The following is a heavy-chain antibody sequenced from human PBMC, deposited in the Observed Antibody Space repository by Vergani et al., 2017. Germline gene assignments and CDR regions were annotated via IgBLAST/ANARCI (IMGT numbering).Heavy chain of an antibody. D-gene: IGHD3-10*01. CDR1: FDSIRNLY. CDR2: IHYSENT. V-gene: IGHV4-59*11. CDR3: ARDTPRKAGGSGSPGGMDV. J-gene: IGHJ6*02. Sequence: QVQLQESGPGLVKSSETLSLTCSVSFDSIRNLYCNWIRQPPGKGLEWIGSIHYSENTNYNPSLKTRVTISVDTSKNQFSLKLSSVTAADTAVYYCARDTPRKAGGSGSPGGMDVWGQGTTVTVSS.